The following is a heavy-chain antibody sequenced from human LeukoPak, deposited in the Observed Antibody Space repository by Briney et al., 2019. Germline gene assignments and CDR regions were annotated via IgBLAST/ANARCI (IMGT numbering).Heavy chain of an antibody. CDR2: IKQDGSEK. D-gene: IGHD3-22*01. V-gene: IGHV3-7*01. Sequence: GGSLRLSCAASGFTFSSYWMSWVRQAPGKGLEWVANIKQDGSEKYYVDSVKGRFTISRDNAKNSLYLQMNSLRAEDTAVYHCARDANYYDSSGYYAYYYYGMDVWGQGTTVTVSS. CDR3: ARDANYYDSSGYYAYYYYGMDV. CDR1: GFTFSSYW. J-gene: IGHJ6*02.